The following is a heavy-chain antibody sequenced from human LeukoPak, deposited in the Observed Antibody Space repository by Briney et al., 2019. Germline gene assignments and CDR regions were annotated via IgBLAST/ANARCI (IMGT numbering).Heavy chain of an antibody. CDR2: IYHSGST. J-gene: IGHJ4*02. D-gene: IGHD3-3*01. V-gene: IGHV4-38-2*02. CDR3: ARDLDFGVVTGYFDY. Sequence: SETLSLTCTVSGYSISSGYYWGWIRQPPGKGLEWIGSIYHSGSTYYNPSLKSRVTISVDTSKNQFSLKLSSVTAADTAVYYCARDLDFGVVTGYFDYWGEGTLVTVSS. CDR1: GYSISSGYY.